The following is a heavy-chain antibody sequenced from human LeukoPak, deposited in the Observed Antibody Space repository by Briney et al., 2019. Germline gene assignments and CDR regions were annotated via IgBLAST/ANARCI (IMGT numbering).Heavy chain of an antibody. V-gene: IGHV4-34*12. D-gene: IGHD6-13*01. CDR1: GGSFSGYY. J-gene: IGHJ4*02. CDR3: ASDRYSSSFDY. Sequence: PSETLSLTCAVYGGSFSGYYWSWIRQPPGKGLEWIGEIIHSGGTNYNPSLRSRVTISVDTSKNQFSLKLSSVTAADTAVYYCASDRYSSSFDYWGQGTLVTVSS. CDR2: IIHSGGT.